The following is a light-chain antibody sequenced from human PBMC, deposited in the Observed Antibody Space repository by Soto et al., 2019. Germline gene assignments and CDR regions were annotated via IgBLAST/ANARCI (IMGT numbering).Light chain of an antibody. CDR2: EGS. CDR3: WSYTYTPPSVL. CDR1: SSDVGIYNL. V-gene: IGLV2-23*01. Sequence: QSALTQPASVSGSPGQSITISCSGTSSDVGIYNLVSWYQQFPGKAPKLIIYEGSTRPSGVSSRFSGSKAGNTASLAGSSLHADCEADYYCWSYTYTPPSVLFGRGSKVTV. J-gene: IGLJ3*02.